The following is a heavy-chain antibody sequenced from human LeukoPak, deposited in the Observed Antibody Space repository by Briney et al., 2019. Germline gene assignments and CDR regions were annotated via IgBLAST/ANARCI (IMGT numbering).Heavy chain of an antibody. V-gene: IGHV3-33*01. CDR2: IWYDGSNK. D-gene: IGHD2-2*01. CDR1: GFTFSSYG. J-gene: IGHJ3*02. CDR3: ARVVPAAMMPGDAFDI. Sequence: GGSLRLSRAASGFTFSSYGMHWVRQAPGKGLEWVAVIWYDGSNKYYADSVKGRFTISRDNSKNTLYLQMNSLRAEDTAVYYCARVVPAAMMPGDAFDIWGQGTMVTVSS.